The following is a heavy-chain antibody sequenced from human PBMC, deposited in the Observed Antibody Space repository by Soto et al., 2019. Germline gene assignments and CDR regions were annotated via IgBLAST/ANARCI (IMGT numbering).Heavy chain of an antibody. D-gene: IGHD5-12*01. Sequence: SETLSLTCAVYGGSFSGYYWSWIRQPPGKGLEWIGEINHSGSTNYNPSLKSRVTISVDTSKNQFSLKLSSVTAADMAVYYCARGLAKYYYYGMDVWGQGTTVTVSS. CDR3: ARGLAKYYYYGMDV. CDR1: GGSFSGYY. V-gene: IGHV4-34*01. CDR2: INHSGST. J-gene: IGHJ6*02.